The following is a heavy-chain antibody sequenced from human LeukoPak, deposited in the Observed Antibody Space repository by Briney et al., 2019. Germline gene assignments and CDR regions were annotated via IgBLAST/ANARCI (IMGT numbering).Heavy chain of an antibody. Sequence: GGSLRLSCAASGFSFSDHYMDWVRQAPGKGLEWVGRIRSKPNSYTTEYAASVNGRFTVSRDDSKSSLFLQMNDLKTEDTAVYYCTRRYGGGSLDYFDLWGRGTLVTVSS. CDR3: TRRYGGGSLDYFDL. CDR1: GFSFSDHY. V-gene: IGHV3-72*01. CDR2: IRSKPNSYTT. J-gene: IGHJ2*01. D-gene: IGHD2-15*01.